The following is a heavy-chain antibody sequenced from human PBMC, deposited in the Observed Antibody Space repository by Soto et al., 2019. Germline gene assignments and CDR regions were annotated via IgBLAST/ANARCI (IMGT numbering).Heavy chain of an antibody. D-gene: IGHD6-19*01. J-gene: IGHJ4*02. CDR3: ARGAGIAVAGTSFDY. V-gene: IGHV3-30-3*01. CDR1: GFTFSSYT. CDR2: ISYDGSHK. Sequence: QVQLVESGGGVVQPGRSLRLSCAASGFTFSSYTMHWVRQAPGKGLEWVALISYDGSHKYYADSVKGRFTISRDNSKNTLYLQMNSLRAEDTAVYYCARGAGIAVAGTSFDYWGQGTLVTVSS.